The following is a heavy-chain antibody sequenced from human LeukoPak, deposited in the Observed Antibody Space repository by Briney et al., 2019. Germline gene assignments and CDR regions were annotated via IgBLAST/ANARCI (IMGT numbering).Heavy chain of an antibody. V-gene: IGHV3-48*03. J-gene: IGHJ4*02. D-gene: IGHD3-22*01. CDR2: ISSSGSTI. CDR1: GFILSTSE. Sequence: GGSLRLSCVASGFILSTSEMNWVRQAPGKGLEWVSYISSSGSTIYYADSVKGRFTISRDNAKNSLYLQMNSLRAEDTAVYYCARATRGYDSSGYYYDYWGQGTLVTVSS. CDR3: ARATRGYDSSGYYYDY.